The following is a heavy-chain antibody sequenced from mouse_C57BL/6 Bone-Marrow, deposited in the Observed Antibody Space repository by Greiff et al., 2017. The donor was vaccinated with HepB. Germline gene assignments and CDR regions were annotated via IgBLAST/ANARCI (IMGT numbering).Heavy chain of an antibody. CDR3: ARSAPITTVVATEGYFDV. CDR2: IYPGSGST. J-gene: IGHJ1*03. CDR1: GYTFTSYW. Sequence: VQLQHPGAELVKPGASVKMSCKASGYTFTSYWITWVKQRPGQGLEWIGDIYPGSGSTNYNEKFKSKATLTVDTSSSTAYMQLSSLTSEDSAVYYCARSAPITTVVATEGYFDVWGTGTTVTVSS. D-gene: IGHD1-1*01. V-gene: IGHV1-55*01.